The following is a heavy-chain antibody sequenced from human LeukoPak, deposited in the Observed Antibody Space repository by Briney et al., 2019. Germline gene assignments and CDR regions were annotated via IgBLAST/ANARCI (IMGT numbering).Heavy chain of an antibody. V-gene: IGHV3-30*18. D-gene: IGHD3-10*01. CDR1: GFXFSSYG. CDR2: ISYDGSNK. J-gene: IGHJ4*02. CDR3: AKGAYYYGSGSYYVIGY. Sequence: PGGSLRLSCAASGFXFSSYGIHWVRQAPGKGLEWVAVISYDGSNKYYADSVKGRFTISRDNSKNTLYLQMNSLRAEDTAVYYCAKGAYYYGSGSYYVIGYWGQGTLVTVSS.